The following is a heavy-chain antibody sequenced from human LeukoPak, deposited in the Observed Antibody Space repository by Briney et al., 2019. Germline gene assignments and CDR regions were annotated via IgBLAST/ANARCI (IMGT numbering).Heavy chain of an antibody. V-gene: IGHV4-34*01. CDR2: INHSGST. CDR1: GGSFSGYY. CDR3: AREHSSSWYGVYYFDY. J-gene: IGHJ4*02. D-gene: IGHD6-13*01. Sequence: PSETLSLTCAVYGGSFSGYYWSWIRQPPGKGLEWIGEINHSGSTNYNPSLKSRVTISVDTSENQFSLKLSSVTAADTAVYYCAREHSSSWYGVYYFDYWGQGTLVTVSS.